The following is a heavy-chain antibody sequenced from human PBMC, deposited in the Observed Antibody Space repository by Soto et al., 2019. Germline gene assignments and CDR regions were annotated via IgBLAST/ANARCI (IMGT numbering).Heavy chain of an antibody. J-gene: IGHJ5*02. V-gene: IGHV4-59*01. CDR3: AREGYCSSTSCYNEFDP. CDR2: IYYSGST. CDR1: GGSISSYY. D-gene: IGHD2-2*02. Sequence: PSETLSLTCTVSGGSISSYYWSWIRQPPGKGLEWIGYIYYSGSTNYNPSLKSRVTISVDTSKNQFSLKLSSVTAADTAVYYCAREGYCSSTSCYNEFDPWGQGTLVTVS.